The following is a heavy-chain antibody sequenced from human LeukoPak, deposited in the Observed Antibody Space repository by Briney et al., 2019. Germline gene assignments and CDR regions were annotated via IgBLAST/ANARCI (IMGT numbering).Heavy chain of an antibody. J-gene: IGHJ4*02. Sequence: PGASLRLSCAVSGITLSNYGMSWGRQAPGKGLEWVAGISDSGGRTNYADSVKGRFTISRDNPKNTLSLQMNSLRTEDTAVYFCAKRGVVIRGFLVGFHKEAYYYDSWGQGALVTVPS. CDR3: AKRGVVIRGFLVGFHKEAYYYDS. CDR1: GITLSNYG. V-gene: IGHV3-23*01. D-gene: IGHD3-10*01. CDR2: ISDSGGRT.